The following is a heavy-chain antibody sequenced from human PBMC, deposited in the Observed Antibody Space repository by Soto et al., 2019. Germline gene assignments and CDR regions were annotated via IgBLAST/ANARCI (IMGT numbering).Heavy chain of an antibody. V-gene: IGHV2-5*02. D-gene: IGHD1-1*01. Sequence: QITLKEAGPTLVKPTETLTLTCTFSGFSFTTTRMGVGWTRQPPGKALEWLAIIYWDGESRYNLLRSRRLTLTENTSKNKVVLTMTNMDPKDTATYYCAHRDSTGTTSYFDSWAQGIPVTVAT. CDR2: IYWDGES. CDR3: AHRDSTGTTSYFDS. CDR1: GFSFTTTRMG. J-gene: IGHJ4*02.